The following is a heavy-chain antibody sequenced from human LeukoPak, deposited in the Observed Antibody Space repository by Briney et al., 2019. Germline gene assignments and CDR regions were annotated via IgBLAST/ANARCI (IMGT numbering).Heavy chain of an antibody. J-gene: IGHJ4*02. D-gene: IGHD3-9*01. V-gene: IGHV1-2*02. CDR3: ARDFDGHFDY. Sequence: ASVKVSCKASGYTFTNYGVSWVRQAPGQGLEWMGWINPNSGGTNYAQKFQGRVTMTRDTSISTAYMELSRLRSDDTAVYYCARDFDGHFDYWGQGTLVTVSS. CDR1: GYTFTNYG. CDR2: INPNSGGT.